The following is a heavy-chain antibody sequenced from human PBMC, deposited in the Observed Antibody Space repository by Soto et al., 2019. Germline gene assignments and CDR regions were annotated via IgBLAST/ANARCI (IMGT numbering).Heavy chain of an antibody. J-gene: IGHJ4*02. D-gene: IGHD1-1*01. Sequence: GGSLRLSCAASGFTFSTDAMNWVRQAPGKGLEWVSAISGSGGYTYYTASVKGRFTISRDNSKNTLYLQMSSLRAEDTAVYYCAKGRSMTKQLIDYWGQGTLVTVSS. CDR3: AKGRSMTKQLIDY. CDR1: GFTFSTDA. V-gene: IGHV3-23*01. CDR2: ISGSGGYT.